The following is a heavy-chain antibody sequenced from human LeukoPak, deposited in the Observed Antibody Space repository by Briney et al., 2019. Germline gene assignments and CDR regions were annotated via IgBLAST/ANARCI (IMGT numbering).Heavy chain of an antibody. Sequence: GRSLRLSCAASGFTFSSYAMHWVRQAPGKGLEWVTFISYDGNNKYYADSVKGRFAISRDNSKNTLYLQMNSLRAEDTAVYYCARDWDNYFDFWGQGTLVTVSS. D-gene: IGHD1-26*01. CDR3: ARDWDNYFDF. J-gene: IGHJ4*02. CDR1: GFTFSSYA. V-gene: IGHV3-30*09. CDR2: ISYDGNNK.